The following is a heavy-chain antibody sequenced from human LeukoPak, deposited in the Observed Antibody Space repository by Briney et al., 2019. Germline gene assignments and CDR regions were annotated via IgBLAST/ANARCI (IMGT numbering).Heavy chain of an antibody. CDR2: ISERGGST. V-gene: IGHV3-23*01. CDR1: GISLSNYA. CDR3: AKRGVVIRGLLVIGYHQEAYHYDF. Sequence: GALRLSCVVSGISLSNYAMTWVRQAPGKGLEWVSYISERGGSTTYADSVKGRFTISRDTSLSTLYLQMNNLRAEDTAVYFCAKRGVVIRGLLVIGYHQEAYHYDFWGQGVLVTVSS. J-gene: IGHJ4*02. D-gene: IGHD3-10*01.